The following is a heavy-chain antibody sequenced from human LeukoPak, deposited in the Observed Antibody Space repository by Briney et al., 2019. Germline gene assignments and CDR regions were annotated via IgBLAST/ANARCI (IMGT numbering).Heavy chain of an antibody. V-gene: IGHV4-59*01. D-gene: IGHD1-26*01. CDR3: ARGGQWELKIMFDP. J-gene: IGHJ5*02. Sequence: SETLSLTCTVSGGSINSYYWSWIRQPPGKGLEWIGYIYYSGSINYNPSLKSRVTISVDTSKNQFSLKLRSVTAADTAVYYCARGGQWELKIMFDPWGQGTLVTVSS. CDR2: IYYSGSI. CDR1: GGSINSYY.